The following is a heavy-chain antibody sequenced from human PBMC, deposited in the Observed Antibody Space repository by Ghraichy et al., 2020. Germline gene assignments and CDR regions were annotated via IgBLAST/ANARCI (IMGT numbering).Heavy chain of an antibody. V-gene: IGHV3-53*01. J-gene: IGHJ4*02. CDR2: IYSGGST. Sequence: GGSLRLSFAASGFTVSSNYMSWVRQAPGKGLEWVSVIYSGGSTYYADSVKGRFTISRDNSKNTLYLQMNSLRAEDTAVYYCARGRRYFDWLLLDYWGQGTLVTVSS. CDR3: ARGRRYFDWLLLDY. D-gene: IGHD3-9*01. CDR1: GFTVSSNY.